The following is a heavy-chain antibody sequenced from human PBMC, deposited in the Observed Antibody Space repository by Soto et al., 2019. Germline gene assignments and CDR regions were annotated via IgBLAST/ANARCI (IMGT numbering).Heavy chain of an antibody. D-gene: IGHD4-4*01. CDR1: GFTFSSYG. CDR3: ARDLIDYSNHHFDY. V-gene: IGHV3-33*01. CDR2: IWYDGSNK. J-gene: IGHJ4*02. Sequence: GGSLRLSCAASGFTFSSYGMHWVRQAPGKGLEWVAVIWYDGSNKYYADSVKGRFTISRDNSKNTLYLQMNSLRAEDTAVYYCARDLIDYSNHHFDYWGQGTLVTVSS.